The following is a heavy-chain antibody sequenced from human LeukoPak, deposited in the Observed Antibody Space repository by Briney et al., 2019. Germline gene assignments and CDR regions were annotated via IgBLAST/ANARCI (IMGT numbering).Heavy chain of an antibody. J-gene: IGHJ3*02. CDR3: ARVRPGRGSQPDAFDI. Sequence: GASVKVSCKASGYTFTGYYMHWVRQAPGQGLEWMGWINPNSGGTNYAQKFQSRVTMTRDTSISTAYMELSRLRSDDTAVYYCARVRPGRGSQPDAFDIWGQGTMVTVSS. V-gene: IGHV1-2*02. D-gene: IGHD1-26*01. CDR1: GYTFTGYY. CDR2: INPNSGGT.